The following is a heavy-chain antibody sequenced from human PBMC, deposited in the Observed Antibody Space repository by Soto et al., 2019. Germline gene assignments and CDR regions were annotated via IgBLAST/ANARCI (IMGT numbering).Heavy chain of an antibody. J-gene: IGHJ5*02. Sequence: QVQLVQSGAEVKKPGASVKVACKASGYTFTSYGISWVRQAPGQGLEWMGWISAYNGNTNYAQKLQGRVTMTTDTSTSTAYMELRSLRSDDTAVYYCARKRNDYGDDWWFDPWGQGTLVTVSS. CDR3: ARKRNDYGDDWWFDP. CDR1: GYTFTSYG. CDR2: ISAYNGNT. V-gene: IGHV1-18*01. D-gene: IGHD4-17*01.